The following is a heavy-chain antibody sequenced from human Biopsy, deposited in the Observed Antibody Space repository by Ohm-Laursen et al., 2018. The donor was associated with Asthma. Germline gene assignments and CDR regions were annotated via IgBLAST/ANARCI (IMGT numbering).Heavy chain of an antibody. V-gene: IGHV3-30*03. J-gene: IGHJ4*02. CDR2: ISFDGRYE. D-gene: IGHD3-3*01. CDR1: GFSSGSFG. Sequence: SLRLSCAASGFSSGSFGMHWVRQVPGKGPEWVALISFDGRYEYYADSVKGRFTISRDNPMKRLYLQMSSLTAEDTAVYYCASRGGDFWSGYYMDYWGQGTLVTVSS. CDR3: ASRGGDFWSGYYMDY.